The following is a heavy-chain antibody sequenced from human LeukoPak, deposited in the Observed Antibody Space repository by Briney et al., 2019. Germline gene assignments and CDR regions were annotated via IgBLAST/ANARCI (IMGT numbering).Heavy chain of an antibody. D-gene: IGHD3-3*01. Sequence: SGGSPRLSCAASGFTFYDYAMHWVRHGPGKGLGWVSGISWGSGSIGYADSVKGRFTISRDNAKDSLYLQMNSLRAEDTALYYCAKDTSITIFGVVSSYYGMDVWGQGTTVTVSS. CDR1: GFTFYDYA. J-gene: IGHJ6*02. V-gene: IGHV3-9*01. CDR3: AKDTSITIFGVVSSYYGMDV. CDR2: ISWGSGSI.